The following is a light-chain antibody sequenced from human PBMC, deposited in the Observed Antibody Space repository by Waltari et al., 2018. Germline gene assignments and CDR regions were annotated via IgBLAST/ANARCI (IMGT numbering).Light chain of an antibody. CDR1: ASNIGRYV. J-gene: IGLJ3*02. CDR3: AAWDDRPSGHWV. Sequence: SVLPQPSSASGTPGQRVPLSCSRRASNIGRYVVNWYHQFPGKAPKLVIYRNDQRPSGVPDRFSGSKSGTSASLAISGLQSEDEADYYCAAWDDRPSGHWVFGGGTKVTVL. CDR2: RND. V-gene: IGLV1-44*01.